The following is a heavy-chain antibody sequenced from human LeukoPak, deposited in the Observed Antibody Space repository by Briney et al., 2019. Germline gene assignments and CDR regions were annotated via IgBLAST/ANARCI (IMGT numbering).Heavy chain of an antibody. Sequence: TLSPTRTVSAASTTSHCSGWIRHHPGKGLECRGLVYFSGSTNYNPPPKSRGPISVDTPKNQFSLKLSSVTAADTALYYCAMTNSTGWYPLIWYFDLWGRGTLVTVSS. CDR3: AMTNSTGWYPLIWYFDL. V-gene: IGHV4-59*11. CDR2: VYFSGST. D-gene: IGHD6-19*01. J-gene: IGHJ2*01. CDR1: AASTTSHC.